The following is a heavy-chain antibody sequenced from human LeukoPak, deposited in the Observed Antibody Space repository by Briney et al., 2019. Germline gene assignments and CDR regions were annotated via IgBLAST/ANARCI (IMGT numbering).Heavy chain of an antibody. Sequence: ASVKVSCKASGYTFTSYGISWVRQAPGQGLEWMGWISAYNGNTNYAQKLQGRVTMTTDTSTSTAYMELRSLRSEDTAVYYCARGAYSSSWYRDYYGMDVWGQGTTVTVSS. CDR3: ARGAYSSSWYRDYYGMDV. CDR2: ISAYNGNT. CDR1: GYTFTSYG. D-gene: IGHD6-13*01. J-gene: IGHJ6*02. V-gene: IGHV1-18*01.